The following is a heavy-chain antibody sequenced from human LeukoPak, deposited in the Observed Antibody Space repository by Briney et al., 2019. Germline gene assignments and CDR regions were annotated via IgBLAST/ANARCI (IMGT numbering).Heavy chain of an antibody. V-gene: IGHV4-30-4*01. CDR2: IYYSGST. CDR1: GGSISSGDYY. CDR3: ARDKRSGSGAFDI. Sequence: SETLSLTCTVSGGSISSGDYYWSWIRQPPGKGLEWIGYIYYSGSTYYNPSLKSRVTISVDTSKNQFSLKLSSVTAADTAVYYCARDKRSGSGAFDIWGQGTMVTVSS. J-gene: IGHJ3*02. D-gene: IGHD3-3*01.